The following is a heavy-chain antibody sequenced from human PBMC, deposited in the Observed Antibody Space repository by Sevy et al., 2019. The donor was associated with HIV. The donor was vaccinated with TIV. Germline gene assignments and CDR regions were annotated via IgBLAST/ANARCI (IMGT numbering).Heavy chain of an antibody. Sequence: ASVKVSCKASGGTFSSYAISWVRQAPGQGLEWMGGIIPIFGTANYAQKFQGRGTITADESTSTAYMELSSLRSEDTAVYYCARGPGRGTIFLVVITYYFDYWGQGTLVTASS. D-gene: IGHD3-3*01. J-gene: IGHJ4*02. CDR2: IIPIFGTA. CDR3: ARGPGRGTIFLVVITYYFDY. CDR1: GGTFSSYA. V-gene: IGHV1-69*13.